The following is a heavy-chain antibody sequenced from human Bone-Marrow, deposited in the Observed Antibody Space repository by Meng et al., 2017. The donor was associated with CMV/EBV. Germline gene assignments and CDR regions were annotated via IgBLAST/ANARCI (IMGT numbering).Heavy chain of an antibody. D-gene: IGHD6-6*01. CDR2: ISSSGSTI. J-gene: IGHJ4*02. CDR1: GFTFSDYY. V-gene: IGHV3-11*04. Sequence: GESLKISCAASGFTFSDYYMSWIRQAPGKGLEWVSYISSSGSTIYYADSVKGRFTISRDNAKNSLYLQMNSLRVEDTALYYCARGMSIAAPRFFVYWGQGALVTVSS. CDR3: ARGMSIAAPRFFVY.